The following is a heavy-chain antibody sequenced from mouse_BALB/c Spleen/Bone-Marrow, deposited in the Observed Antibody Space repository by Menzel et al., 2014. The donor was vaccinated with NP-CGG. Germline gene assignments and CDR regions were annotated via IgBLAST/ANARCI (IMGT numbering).Heavy chain of an antibody. D-gene: IGHD2-2*01. CDR1: GFNIKDTY. V-gene: IGHV14-3*02. Sequence: EVQLQQSGAELVKPGASVKLSCTATGFNIKDTYMHWVKQRPEQGLEWIGRIDPANGNTKYDPKFQGKATITADTSSNTAYLQLSSLTSEDTAVYYCARWLRRYYAMDYWGQGTSVTVSS. J-gene: IGHJ4*01. CDR2: IDPANGNT. CDR3: ARWLRRYYAMDY.